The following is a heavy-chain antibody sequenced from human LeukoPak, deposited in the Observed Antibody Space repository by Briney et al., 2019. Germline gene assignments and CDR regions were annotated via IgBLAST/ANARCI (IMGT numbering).Heavy chain of an antibody. Sequence: GGSLRLSCAASGFTFSSYAMSWVRQAPGKGLEWVSAISGSGGSTYYVDSVKGRFTISRDSSKNTLYLQMKSLRAENTAVYYCASPPGIAAAGIYYYYYMDVWGKGTTVTVSS. V-gene: IGHV3-23*01. CDR2: ISGSGGST. D-gene: IGHD6-13*01. CDR3: ASPPGIAAAGIYYYYYMDV. J-gene: IGHJ6*03. CDR1: GFTFSSYA.